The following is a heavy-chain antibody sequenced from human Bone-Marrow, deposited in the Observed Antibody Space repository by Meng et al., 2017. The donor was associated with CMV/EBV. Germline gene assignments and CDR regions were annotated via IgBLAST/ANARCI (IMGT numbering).Heavy chain of an antibody. D-gene: IGHD2-8*01. V-gene: IGHV5-51*01. CDR1: RSRFTSYW. CDR2: IYPDDSDT. J-gene: IGHJ4*02. Sequence: SRSRFTSYWIGWVRQMPGKGLEWMGIIYPDDSDTKYSPSFQGQVTISADKSISTAYLQWSSLKASDTAMYYCAVHPAGVSGATYFDYWGQGTLVTVSS. CDR3: AVHPAGVSGATYFDY.